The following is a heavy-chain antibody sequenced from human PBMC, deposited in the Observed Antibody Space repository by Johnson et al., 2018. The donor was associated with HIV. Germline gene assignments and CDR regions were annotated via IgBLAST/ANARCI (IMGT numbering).Heavy chain of an antibody. CDR2: ISYDGTNK. D-gene: IGHD3-22*01. V-gene: IGHV3-30*04. J-gene: IGHJ3*02. Sequence: QVQLVESGGGLVQPGGSLRLSCAASGFTFSSYAMHWVRQAPGKGLEWVALISYDGTNKKYTDSVKGRFTISRDNSKNTLYLQMNSLRIKDTAVYYCANTYSSGYYNDAFDIWGQGTMVTVSS. CDR3: ANTYSSGYYNDAFDI. CDR1: GFTFSSYA.